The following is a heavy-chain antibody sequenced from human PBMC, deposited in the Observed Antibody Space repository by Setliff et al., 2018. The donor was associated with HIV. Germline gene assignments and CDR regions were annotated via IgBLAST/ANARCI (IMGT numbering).Heavy chain of an antibody. D-gene: IGHD2-15*01. CDR2: IVVGASKT. V-gene: IGHV1-58*01. CDR1: SFTFSSSA. J-gene: IGHJ5*02. CDR3: AASPTSCSGGSCYDH. Sequence: SVKVSCKSSSFTFSSSALQWVRQARGQRLEWIGWIVVGASKTKYAERFQERVTLTLDMSTTTTYMELRGLRSEDTAIYYCAASPTSCSGGSCYDHWGQGTLGTVS.